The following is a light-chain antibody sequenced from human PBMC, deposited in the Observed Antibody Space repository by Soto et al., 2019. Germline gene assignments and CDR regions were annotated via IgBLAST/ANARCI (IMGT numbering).Light chain of an antibody. Sequence: IQMAESAGTLSGSVRDSVTRTCRASQTISSWLAWYQQKPGKAPKLLIYKASTLKSGVPSRFSGSGSGTEFTLTISSLQPDDFATYYCQHYNSYSEAFGQGTKVDIK. V-gene: IGKV1-5*03. J-gene: IGKJ1*01. CDR1: QTISSW. CDR3: QHYNSYSEA. CDR2: KAS.